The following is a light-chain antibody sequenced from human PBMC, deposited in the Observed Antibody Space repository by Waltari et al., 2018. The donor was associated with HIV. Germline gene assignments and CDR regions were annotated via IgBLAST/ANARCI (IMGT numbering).Light chain of an antibody. J-gene: IGLJ2*01. CDR1: ELGDKY. V-gene: IGLV3-1*01. CDR3: QAWGSTTSGV. CDR2: QDD. Sequence: SYEVTPPPSVAVSPGQTASITCSGYELGDKYTCWYQPKPGQSPLLVIYQDDKRPSGIPARFSASSSGHTATLTISGTLPMDEADYYCQAWGSTTSGVFGRGTKLTVL.